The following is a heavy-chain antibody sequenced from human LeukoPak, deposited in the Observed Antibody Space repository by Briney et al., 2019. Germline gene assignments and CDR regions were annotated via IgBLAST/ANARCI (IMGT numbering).Heavy chain of an antibody. J-gene: IGHJ4*02. Sequence: GGSLRLSCAAPGFTVSINYMSWGRQAPGKGLEWVSVIYSGGSTYYADSVKGRFTISRDNSKNTLYLQMNSLRAEDTAVYYCASPYCTDGVCSKVPLDYWGQGTLVTVSS. CDR3: ASPYCTDGVCSKVPLDY. V-gene: IGHV3-53*01. CDR2: IYSGGST. CDR1: GFTVSINY. D-gene: IGHD2-8*01.